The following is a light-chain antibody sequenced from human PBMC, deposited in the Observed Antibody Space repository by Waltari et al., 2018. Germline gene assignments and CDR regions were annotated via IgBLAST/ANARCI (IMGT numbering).Light chain of an antibody. Sequence: QSALTQPPSASGSPGQSVTISCTGTSSDVGGYNYVSWYQQHPGKAPNLMIYEVSKRPSGLPDRFSDSKSCNTASLTVSGLQAEDEADYYCSSYAGSNNFVFGTGTKVTVL. CDR2: EVS. CDR3: SSYAGSNNFV. J-gene: IGLJ1*01. V-gene: IGLV2-8*01. CDR1: SSDVGGYNY.